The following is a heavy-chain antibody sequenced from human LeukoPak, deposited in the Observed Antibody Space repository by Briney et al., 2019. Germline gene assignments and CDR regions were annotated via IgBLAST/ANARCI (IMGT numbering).Heavy chain of an antibody. CDR3: ARDRETSWGYWYFDL. CDR1: GYTFTGYY. CDR2: INPNSGGT. J-gene: IGHJ2*01. V-gene: IGHV1-2*02. D-gene: IGHD2-2*01. Sequence: ASVKVSCKASGYTFTGYYMHWVRQAPGQGLEWMGWINPNSGGTNYAQKFQGRVTMTRDTSISTAYMELSRLRSDDTAVYYCARDRETSWGYWYFDLWGRGTLVTVSS.